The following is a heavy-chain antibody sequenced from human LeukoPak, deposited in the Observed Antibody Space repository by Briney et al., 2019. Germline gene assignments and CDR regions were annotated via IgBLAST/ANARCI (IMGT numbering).Heavy chain of an antibody. J-gene: IGHJ6*03. D-gene: IGHD1-1*01. CDR2: INPNSGGT. CDR3: ARKGWNGPMDV. Sequence: ASVNVSCKASGYTFTGYYMHWVRQAPGQGREGMGWINPNSGGTNYAQKFQGRVTMTRDTSISTAYMELSRLRSDATAVYYCARKGWNGPMDVWGKGTTVTVSS. V-gene: IGHV1-2*02. CDR1: GYTFTGYY.